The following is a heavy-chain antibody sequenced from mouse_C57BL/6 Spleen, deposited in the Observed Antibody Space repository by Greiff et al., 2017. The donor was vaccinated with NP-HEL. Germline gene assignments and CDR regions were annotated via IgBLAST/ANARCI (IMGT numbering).Heavy chain of an antibody. CDR2: IYPGDGDT. Sequence: QVQLQQSGAELVKPGASVKISCKASGYAFSSYWMNWVKQRPGKGLEWIGQIYPGDGDTNYNGKFKGKATLTADKSSSTAYMQLSSLTSEDSAVYFCARSPYGKRIYDYWGQGTSVTVSS. V-gene: IGHV1-80*01. D-gene: IGHD1-1*01. J-gene: IGHJ4*01. CDR1: GYAFSSYW. CDR3: ARSPYGKRIYDY.